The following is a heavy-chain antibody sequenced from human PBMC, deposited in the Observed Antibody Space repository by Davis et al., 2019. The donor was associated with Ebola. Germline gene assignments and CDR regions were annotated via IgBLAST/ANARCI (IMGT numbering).Heavy chain of an antibody. D-gene: IGHD6-19*01. V-gene: IGHV3-23*01. CDR1: GFTFSSYS. J-gene: IGHJ3*02. Sequence: PGGSLRLSCAASGFTFSSYSMNWVRQAPGKGLEWVSAISGSGGSTYYADSVKGRFTISRDNSKNTLYLQMNSLRAEDTAVYYCAKSAAVASDAFDIWGQGTMVTVSS. CDR3: AKSAAVASDAFDI. CDR2: ISGSGGST.